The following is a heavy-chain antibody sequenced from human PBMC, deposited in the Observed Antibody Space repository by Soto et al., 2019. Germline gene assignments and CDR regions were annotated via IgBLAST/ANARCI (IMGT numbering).Heavy chain of an antibody. J-gene: IGHJ6*03. CDR3: ARDPIAVAGTGVEYYYYYMDV. CDR2: ISSNGGST. D-gene: IGHD6-19*01. CDR1: GFTFSSYA. Sequence: GGSLRLSCAASGFTFSSYAMHWVRQAPGKGLEYVLAISSNGGSTYYANSVKGRFTISRDNSKNTLYLQMGSLRAEDMAVYYCARDPIAVAGTGVEYYYYYMDVWGKGTTVTVSS. V-gene: IGHV3-64*01.